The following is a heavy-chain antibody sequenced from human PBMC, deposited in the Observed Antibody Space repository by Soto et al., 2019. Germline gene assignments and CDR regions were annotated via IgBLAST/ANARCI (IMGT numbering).Heavy chain of an antibody. CDR2: IYYSGST. J-gene: IGHJ4*02. V-gene: IGHV4-59*08. Sequence: SETLSLTCTVSGGSISSYYWSWIRQTPGKGLEWIGYIYYSGSTNYNPSLKSRVTISVDTSKNQFSLKLSSVTAADTVVYYCAISGRYQGNFDYWGQGTLVTVS. CDR3: AISGRYQGNFDY. D-gene: IGHD1-1*01. CDR1: GGSISSYY.